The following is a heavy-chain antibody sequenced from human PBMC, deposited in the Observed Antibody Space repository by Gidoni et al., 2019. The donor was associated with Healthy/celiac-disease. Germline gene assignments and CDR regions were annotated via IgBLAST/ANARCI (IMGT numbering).Heavy chain of an antibody. Sequence: QVQLVESGGGVVQPGRSLRLSCAASGFTFSSYGMHWVRQAPGKGLEWGAVIWYDGSNKYYADSVKGRFTISRDNSKNTLYLQMNSLRAEDTAVYYCARGRQSELRGHYYYYGMDVWGQGTTVTVSS. CDR1: GFTFSSYG. V-gene: IGHV3-33*01. D-gene: IGHD1-7*01. J-gene: IGHJ6*02. CDR2: IWYDGSNK. CDR3: ARGRQSELRGHYYYYGMDV.